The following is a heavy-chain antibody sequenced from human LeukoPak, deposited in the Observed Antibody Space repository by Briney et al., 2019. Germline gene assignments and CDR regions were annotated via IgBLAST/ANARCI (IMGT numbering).Heavy chain of an antibody. D-gene: IGHD2-8*01. CDR1: GFNFKNYA. CDR2: VNGSGVIT. Sequence: GGSLRLSCAATGFNFKNYAMTWARQAPGKGLEWVSAVNGSGVITYYSDSVKGRFTISRDNSKNTLYLQMNSLRAEDTAVYYCAKGPHLSLNDAFDIWGQGTLVTVSS. V-gene: IGHV3-23*01. J-gene: IGHJ3*02. CDR3: AKGPHLSLNDAFDI.